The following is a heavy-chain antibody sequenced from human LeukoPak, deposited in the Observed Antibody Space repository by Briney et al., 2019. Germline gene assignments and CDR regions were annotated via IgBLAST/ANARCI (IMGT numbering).Heavy chain of an antibody. CDR3: ARNRYGSGRPYMDV. J-gene: IGHJ6*03. V-gene: IGHV1-18*01. CDR1: GYTFTSYG. D-gene: IGHD3-10*01. Sequence: ASVKVSCKAAGYTFTSYGISWVRQAPGQGLEWMGWISAYNGNTNYAQKLQGRVTMTTHTSTTTAYMEVRSLRSDDTAVYYCARNRYGSGRPYMDVWGKGTTVTISS. CDR2: ISAYNGNT.